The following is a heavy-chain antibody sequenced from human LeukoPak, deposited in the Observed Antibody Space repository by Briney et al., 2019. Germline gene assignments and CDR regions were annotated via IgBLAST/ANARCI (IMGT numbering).Heavy chain of an antibody. CDR2: ISGSGGYT. CDR3: ARDRNAFDI. Sequence: GGSLRLSCAASGFIFSTYAMSWVRQGPGKGLEWVSGISGSGGYTYYMDSVKGRFTISRDNSKNTLYLQMNSLRAEDTAMYYCARDRNAFDIWGQGTVVTVSS. CDR1: GFIFSTYA. J-gene: IGHJ3*02. V-gene: IGHV3-23*01.